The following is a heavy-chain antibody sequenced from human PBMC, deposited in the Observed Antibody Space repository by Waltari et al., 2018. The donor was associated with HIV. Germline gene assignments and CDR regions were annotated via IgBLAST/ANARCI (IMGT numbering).Heavy chain of an antibody. J-gene: IGHJ4*02. CDR3: AKGNYDVLTGYYGPSFEY. Sequence: EVQLVESGGTLVQPGGSLRLSCSASGFTFSSYAIHWVRQTPGKGLEYVSGISGDGHSTYYAGPLKGRFTITRDKSKNTVWLQRRSLRAEDTAVYYCAKGNYDVLTGYYGPSFEYWGQGTLVTVSS. CDR1: GFTFSSYA. CDR2: ISGDGHST. V-gene: IGHV3-64D*06. D-gene: IGHD3-9*01.